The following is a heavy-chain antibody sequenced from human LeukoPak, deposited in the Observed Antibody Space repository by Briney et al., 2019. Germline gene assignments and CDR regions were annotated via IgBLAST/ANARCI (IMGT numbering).Heavy chain of an antibody. V-gene: IGHV3-30*18. CDR3: AKSANYDYVWGSYRFSAFDI. Sequence: PGGSLRLSCAASGFTFSSYGMHWVRQAPGKGLEWVAVISYDGTNKYYADSMKGRFTISRDNSKNTLYLQMNSLRAEDTAVYYCAKSANYDYVWGSYRFSAFDIWGQGTMVTVSS. D-gene: IGHD3-16*02. J-gene: IGHJ3*02. CDR1: GFTFSSYG. CDR2: ISYDGTNK.